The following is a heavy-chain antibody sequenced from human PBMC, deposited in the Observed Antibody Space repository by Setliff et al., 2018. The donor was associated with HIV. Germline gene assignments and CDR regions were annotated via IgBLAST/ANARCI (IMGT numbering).Heavy chain of an antibody. D-gene: IGHD3-9*01. V-gene: IGHV1-2*02. Sequence: RASVKVSCKASGYTFTGYYMHWVRQAPGQGLEWMGWINPNSGGTSYAQKFQGRVTMTRDTSTSTVYMELSSLRSEDTAVYYCAAIKFDWLLPIDYWGQGTLVTVS. CDR3: AAIKFDWLLPIDY. J-gene: IGHJ4*02. CDR2: INPNSGGT. CDR1: GYTFTGYY.